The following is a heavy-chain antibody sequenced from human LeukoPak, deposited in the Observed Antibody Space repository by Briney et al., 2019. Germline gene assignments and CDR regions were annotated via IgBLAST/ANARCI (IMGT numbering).Heavy chain of an antibody. D-gene: IGHD2-2*02. J-gene: IGHJ3*02. Sequence: PSETLSLTCAVYGGSFSGYYWSWIRQPPGKGLEWIGEINHSESTNYNPSLKSRVTISVDTSKNQFSLKLSSVTAADTAVYYCARHRRYCSSTSCYSEHAFDIWGQGTMVTVSS. CDR1: GGSFSGYY. CDR2: INHSEST. CDR3: ARHRRYCSSTSCYSEHAFDI. V-gene: IGHV4-34*01.